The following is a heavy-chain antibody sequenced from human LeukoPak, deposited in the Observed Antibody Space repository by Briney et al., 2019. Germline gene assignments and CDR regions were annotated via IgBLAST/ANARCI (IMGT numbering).Heavy chain of an antibody. D-gene: IGHD6-19*01. Sequence: GGSLRLSCAASGFTLSKYWKLWVRQAPGKGLESVSRINTDGTVTTYADSVKGRFTVSRDNADNTMFLQMNSVRDEDTAVYYCATKQWLAPPPDSWGQGTPVTVSS. CDR2: INTDGTVT. CDR3: ATKQWLAPPPDS. V-gene: IGHV3-74*01. J-gene: IGHJ4*02. CDR1: GFTLSKYW.